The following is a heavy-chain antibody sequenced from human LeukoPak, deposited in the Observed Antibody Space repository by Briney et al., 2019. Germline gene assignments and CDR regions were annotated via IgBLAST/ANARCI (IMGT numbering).Heavy chain of an antibody. J-gene: IGHJ4*02. D-gene: IGHD6-13*01. CDR1: GGTFSSYA. CDR3: ARDLLPGIAAAGRIPFDY. CDR2: IIPIFGTA. V-gene: IGHV1-69*01. Sequence: VASVKVSCKASGGTFSSYAISWVRQAPGQGLEWMGGIIPIFGTANYAQKFQGRVTITADESTSTAYMELSSLRSEDTAVYYCARDLLPGIAAAGRIPFDYWGQGTLVTVSS.